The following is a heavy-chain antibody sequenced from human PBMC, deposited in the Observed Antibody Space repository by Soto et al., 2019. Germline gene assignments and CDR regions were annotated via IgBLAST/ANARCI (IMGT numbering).Heavy chain of an antibody. CDR3: ASIHYYDSSGYYYWYFDL. D-gene: IGHD3-22*01. CDR2: ISSSSSYT. Sequence: GGSLGLSCAASGFSFSDYYMSWIRQAPGKGLEWVSYISSSSSYTNYADSVKGRFTISRDNAKNSLYLQMNSLRAEDTAVYYCASIHYYDSSGYYYWYFDLWGRGTLVTVSS. J-gene: IGHJ2*01. V-gene: IGHV3-11*03. CDR1: GFSFSDYY.